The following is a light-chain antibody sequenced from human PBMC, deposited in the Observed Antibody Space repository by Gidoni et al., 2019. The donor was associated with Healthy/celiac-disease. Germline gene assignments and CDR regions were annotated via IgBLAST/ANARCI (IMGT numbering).Light chain of an antibody. Sequence: DIQTTQSPSSLSASVGDRVTITCQASQDISNYLNWYQQKPGKAPKLLIYDASNLETGVPSRFSGSGSGTDFTFTISSLQPEDIATYYCQQYDNLPFIFTFGPGTKVDIK. CDR3: QQYDNLPFIFT. V-gene: IGKV1-33*01. CDR2: DAS. CDR1: QDISNY. J-gene: IGKJ3*01.